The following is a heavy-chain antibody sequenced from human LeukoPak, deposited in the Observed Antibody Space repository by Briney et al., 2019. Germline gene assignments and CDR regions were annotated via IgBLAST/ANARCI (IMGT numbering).Heavy chain of an antibody. CDR1: GYSFTSYW. CDR2: IHPGDSDT. Sequence: GESLKISCKGSGYSFTSYWIGWVRQMPGKGLEWMGIIHPGDSDTRHSPSFQGQVTISADKSISTAYVQWSSLKASDTAMYYCARPATVVTPWYFDLWGRGTLVTVSS. V-gene: IGHV5-51*01. D-gene: IGHD4-23*01. J-gene: IGHJ2*01. CDR3: ARPATVVTPWYFDL.